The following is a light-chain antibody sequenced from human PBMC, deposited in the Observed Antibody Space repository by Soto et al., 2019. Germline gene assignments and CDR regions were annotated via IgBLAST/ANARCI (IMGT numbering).Light chain of an antibody. V-gene: IGKV2-28*01. CDR2: LGS. CDR1: QSLLHKNGYNY. CDR3: MQALQTPLT. Sequence: DIVMTQSPLSLPVTPGEPAYIFCRSGQSLLHKNGYNYVDWYLQRPGQPPKLLIYLGSNRAFGVPDRFSGSGSDTDFTLKISRVEAEDVGVYYCMQALQTPLTFGAGTKVELK. J-gene: IGKJ4*01.